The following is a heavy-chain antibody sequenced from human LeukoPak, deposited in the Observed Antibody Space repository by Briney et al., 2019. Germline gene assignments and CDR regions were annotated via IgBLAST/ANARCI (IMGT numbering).Heavy chain of an antibody. D-gene: IGHD3-22*01. J-gene: IGHJ6*02. CDR3: ARWSLREGNYGMDV. CDR1: GYTFTGYY. CDR2: MNPNSGNT. Sequence: ASVKVSCKASGYTFTGYYMHWVRQAPGQGLEWMGWMNPNSGNTGYAQKFQGRVTMTRNTSISTAYMELSSLRSEDTAVYYCARWSLREGNYGMDVWGQGTTVTVSS. V-gene: IGHV1-8*02.